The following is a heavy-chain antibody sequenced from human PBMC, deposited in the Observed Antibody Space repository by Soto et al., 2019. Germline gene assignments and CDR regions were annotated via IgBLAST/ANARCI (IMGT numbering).Heavy chain of an antibody. D-gene: IGHD7-27*01. CDR2: IYYSGIT. CDR3: ARQDVRAWGRFDP. CDR1: GGSVSSSTYY. V-gene: IGHV4-39*01. Sequence: SDTLSLTCTVSGGSVSSSTYYWGWIRQPPGKGLEWIGTIYYSGITYYNPSLQSRVTISVDTSKNQFSLRLSFVTAADAALYFCARQDVRAWGRFDPWGQGTLVTVSS. J-gene: IGHJ5*02.